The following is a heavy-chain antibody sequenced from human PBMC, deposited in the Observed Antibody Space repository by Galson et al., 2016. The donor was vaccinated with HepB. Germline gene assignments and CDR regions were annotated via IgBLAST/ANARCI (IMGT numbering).Heavy chain of an antibody. Sequence: SLRLSCAAPMLGFSNYWMTWVRQAPGKGLEWVANINQDGSEKNCVDSVKGRFTVSRDNAKNSLYLQMNSLRAEDTAIYYCARGWGVALSWGQGTLVTVSS. CDR2: INQDGSEK. D-gene: IGHD3-10*01. CDR1: MLGFSNYW. CDR3: ARGWGVALS. J-gene: IGHJ4*02. V-gene: IGHV3-7*01.